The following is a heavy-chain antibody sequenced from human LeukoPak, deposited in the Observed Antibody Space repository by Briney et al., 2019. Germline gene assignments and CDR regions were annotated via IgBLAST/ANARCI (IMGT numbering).Heavy chain of an antibody. CDR2: ISGSGGST. V-gene: IGHV3-23*01. CDR1: GFTFSSYA. D-gene: IGHD3-22*01. Sequence: PGGSLRLSCAASGFTFSSYAMHWVRQAPAKGLEWVSAISGSGGSTYYADSVKGRFTISRDNSKNTLYLQMNSLRAEDTAVYYCAKASAMIVVVSKHFDYWGQGTLVTVSS. CDR3: AKASAMIVVVSKHFDY. J-gene: IGHJ4*02.